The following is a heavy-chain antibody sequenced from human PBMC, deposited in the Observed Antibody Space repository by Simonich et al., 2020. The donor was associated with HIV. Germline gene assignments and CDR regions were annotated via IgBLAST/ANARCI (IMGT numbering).Heavy chain of an antibody. D-gene: IGHD4-17*01. Sequence: QLQLQESGPGLVKPSETLSLTCTVSGGSISSSSYYWGWIRQPPGKGLEWIGSIYYSGSTYSNPSLKSRVTISVDTSKNQFSLKLSSVTAADTAVYYCARRSTTVTSWGYYYYYMDVWGKGTTVTVSS. CDR2: IYYSGST. CDR1: GGSISSSSYY. CDR3: ARRSTTVTSWGYYYYYMDV. V-gene: IGHV4-39*01. J-gene: IGHJ6*03.